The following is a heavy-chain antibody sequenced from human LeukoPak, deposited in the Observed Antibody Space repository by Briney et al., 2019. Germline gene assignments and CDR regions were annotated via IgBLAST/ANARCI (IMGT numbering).Heavy chain of an antibody. CDR2: INPNSGDT. D-gene: IGHD2-2*01. CDR3: ARDYCSSTSCLFDY. Sequence: ASVKVSCKAFGYTFTAYHMHWVRQAPGQGLEWMGRINPNSGDTNYAQKFQGRVTMTRDTSISTAYMELSRLRSDDTAVYYCARDYCSSTSCLFDYWGQGTLVSVSS. V-gene: IGHV1-2*06. J-gene: IGHJ4*02. CDR1: GYTFTAYH.